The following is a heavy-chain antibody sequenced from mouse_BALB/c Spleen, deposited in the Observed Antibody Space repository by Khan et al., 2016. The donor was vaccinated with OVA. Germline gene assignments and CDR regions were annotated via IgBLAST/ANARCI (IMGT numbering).Heavy chain of an antibody. J-gene: IGHJ3*01. D-gene: IGHD1-1*01. CDR1: GYTFTSYW. CDR2: INPSTGYT. CDR3: ANHGSSSAWFTY. V-gene: IGHV1-7*01. Sequence: QVQLKQSGAELAKPGASVKMSCKASGYTFTSYWMHWVKQRPGHGLEWIGYINPSTGYTEYNQKFKDKATLTADKSSSTAYMQLSSLTSEDSAVYYCANHGSSSAWFTYWGQGTLVTVSA.